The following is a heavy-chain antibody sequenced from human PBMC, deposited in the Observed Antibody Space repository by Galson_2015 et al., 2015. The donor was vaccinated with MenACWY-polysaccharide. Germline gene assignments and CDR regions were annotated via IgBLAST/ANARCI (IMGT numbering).Heavy chain of an antibody. Sequence: SVKVSCKASGYTFTGYYMHWVRQAPGQGLEWMGWINPNSGGTNYAQKFQGRVTMTRATSISTAYMELSRLRSDDTAVYYCARVGYSSSCYAFEIWGQGTMVTASS. CDR2: INPNSGGT. J-gene: IGHJ3*02. D-gene: IGHD6-13*01. CDR3: ARVGYSSSCYAFEI. V-gene: IGHV1-2*02. CDR1: GYTFTGYY.